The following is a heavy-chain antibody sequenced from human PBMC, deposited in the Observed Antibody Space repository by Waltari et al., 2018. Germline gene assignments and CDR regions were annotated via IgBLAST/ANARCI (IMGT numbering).Heavy chain of an antibody. CDR3: ARVGKEEMATIPFDY. CDR2: INHSGST. J-gene: IGHJ4*02. V-gene: IGHV4-34*01. CDR1: GGSFSGYY. D-gene: IGHD5-12*01. Sequence: QVQLQQWGAGLLKPSETLSLTCAVYGGSFSGYYWSWIRQPPGKGLEWIGEINHSGSTNYNPSLKSRVTISVDMSKNQFSLKLSSVTAADTAVYYCARVGKEEMATIPFDYWGQGTLVTVSS.